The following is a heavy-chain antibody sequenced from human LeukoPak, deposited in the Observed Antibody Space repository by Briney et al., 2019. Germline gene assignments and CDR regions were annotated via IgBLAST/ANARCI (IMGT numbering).Heavy chain of an antibody. CDR1: GGSITSYY. D-gene: IGHD6-6*01. CDR2: IHTSGST. CDR3: AREFSGTSIAARVFDS. Sequence: SETLSLTCTVSGGSITSYYWTYIRQPAGKGLEWIGRIHTSGSTNYNPSLKSRVSMSVDTSKNQFSLNLSSVTAADTAMYYCAREFSGTSIAARVFDSWGQGTLVTVSS. V-gene: IGHV4-4*07. J-gene: IGHJ4*02.